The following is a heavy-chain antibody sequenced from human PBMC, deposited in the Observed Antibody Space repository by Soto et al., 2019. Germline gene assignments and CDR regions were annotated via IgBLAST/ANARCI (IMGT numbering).Heavy chain of an antibody. CDR1: GFTVSNNY. CDR3: ARDLRTLYGMDV. Sequence: EVQLVESGGGLIQPGGSLRLSCAASGFTVSNNYMSWVRQAPGKGLEWVSVIYSGDTTYYADSVKGRFTTSRDNSKSTLYLQMNSLRAEDTAVYYCARDLRTLYGMDVWGQGTTVTVSS. V-gene: IGHV3-53*01. J-gene: IGHJ6*02. CDR2: IYSGDTT.